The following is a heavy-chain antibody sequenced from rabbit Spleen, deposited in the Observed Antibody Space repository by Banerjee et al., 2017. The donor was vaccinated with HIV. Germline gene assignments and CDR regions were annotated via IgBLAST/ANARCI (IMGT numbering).Heavy chain of an antibody. CDR2: IDLVFGVT. CDR1: RFDFSTYS. Sequence: QLVESGGGLVQPGGSLKLSCKASRFDFSTYSMSWVRQAPGKGLEWIGYIDLVFGVTYYATWVNGRFTISSHNAQNTLYLQLNSLTAADTATYFCVRGASGTGYYSLWGQGTLVTVS. V-gene: IGHV1S7*01. J-gene: IGHJ3*01. CDR3: VRGASGTGYYSL. D-gene: IGHD1-1*01.